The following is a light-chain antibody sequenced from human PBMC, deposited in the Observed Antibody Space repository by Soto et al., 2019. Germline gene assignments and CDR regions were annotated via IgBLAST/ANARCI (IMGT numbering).Light chain of an antibody. V-gene: IGKV1-39*01. J-gene: IGKJ4*01. Sequence: DIQMTQSPSSLSASVGDRVTITCRASQNIDIYLHWYQQKPGTAPKLLIYGASSLQSGVPSRFSGSGSGTDFTLTIRSLQPEDFATYYCQQTSNTPQTFGRGTKVEIK. CDR1: QNIDIY. CDR3: QQTSNTPQT. CDR2: GAS.